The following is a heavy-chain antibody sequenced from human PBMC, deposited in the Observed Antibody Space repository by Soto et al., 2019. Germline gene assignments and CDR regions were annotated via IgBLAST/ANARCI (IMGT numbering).Heavy chain of an antibody. J-gene: IGHJ6*02. V-gene: IGHV3-74*01. D-gene: IGHD6-6*01. CDR1: GIPFGSRA. CDR3: VRDSFCSSHYYGTDV. CDR2: INPHGTYT. Sequence: PGGSLRLSCVASGIPFGSRAMSWVRQAPGEGLEWVSRINPHGTYTHYADSVKGRLTISRDKAKNTLYLQMNSLRAEDTAVYYCVRDSFCSSHYYGTDVWGQGTKVTVSS.